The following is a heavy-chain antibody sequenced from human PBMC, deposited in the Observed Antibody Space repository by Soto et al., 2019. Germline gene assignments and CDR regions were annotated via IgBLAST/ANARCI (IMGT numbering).Heavy chain of an antibody. CDR2: ITSSGSTI. CDR3: ARGGRDCDSTSCYAFDF. D-gene: IGHD2-2*01. V-gene: IGHV3-11*01. Sequence: GGSLRLSCAASGFTFSDYYMTWIRQAPWKGLEWVSYITSSGSTIYYADSVKGRFTISRDNAKTSLYLQMNSLRADDTAVYYCARGGRDCDSTSCYAFDFWGQGTTVTVSS. CDR1: GFTFSDYY. J-gene: IGHJ3*01.